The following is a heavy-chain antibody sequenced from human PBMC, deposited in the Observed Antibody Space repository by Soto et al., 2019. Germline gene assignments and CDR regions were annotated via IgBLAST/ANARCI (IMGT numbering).Heavy chain of an antibody. CDR2: IIPIFGTA. CDR1: GGTFSSYA. D-gene: IGHD6-13*01. Sequence: ASVKVSCKASGGTFSSYAISWVRQAPGQGLEWMGGIIPIFGTANYAQKFQGRVTITADESTSTAYMEMSSLRSEDTAVYYCARVGSVAAAGTWFDPWGQGTLVTVSS. J-gene: IGHJ5*02. CDR3: ARVGSVAAAGTWFDP. V-gene: IGHV1-69*13.